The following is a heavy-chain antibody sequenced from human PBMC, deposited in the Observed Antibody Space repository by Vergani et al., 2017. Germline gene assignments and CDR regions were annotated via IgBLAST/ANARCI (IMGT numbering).Heavy chain of an antibody. Sequence: QVQLQESGPGLVKPSETLSLTCTVSGGSISSYYWSWIRQPPGKGLEWIGYIYTSGSTNYNPSLKSRVTISVDTSKNQFSVKLSSVTAADTAVYYCARRLNYYGSGPDAFDIWGQGTMVTVSS. V-gene: IGHV4-4*09. D-gene: IGHD3-10*01. CDR2: IYTSGST. CDR3: ARRLNYYGSGPDAFDI. CDR1: GGSISSYY. J-gene: IGHJ3*02.